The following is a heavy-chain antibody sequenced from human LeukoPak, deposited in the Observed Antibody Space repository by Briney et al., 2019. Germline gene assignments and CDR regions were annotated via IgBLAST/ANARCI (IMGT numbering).Heavy chain of an antibody. J-gene: IGHJ6*02. CDR2: IWYDGSNK. CDR1: GFTFSSYG. Sequence: GRSLRLSCAASGFTFSSYGMHWVRQAPGKGLEWVAVIWYDGSNKYYADSVKGRFTISRDNSKNTLYLQMNSLRAEDTAVYYCASGGSGWYFYGMDVWGQGTTVIVSS. D-gene: IGHD6-19*01. V-gene: IGHV3-30*19. CDR3: ASGGSGWYFYGMDV.